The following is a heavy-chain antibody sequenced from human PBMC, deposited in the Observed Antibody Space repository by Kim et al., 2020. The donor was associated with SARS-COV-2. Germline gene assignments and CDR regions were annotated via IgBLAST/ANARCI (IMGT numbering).Heavy chain of an antibody. CDR2: IYYSGST. V-gene: IGHV4-59*13. J-gene: IGHJ6*02. D-gene: IGHD3-3*01. CDR1: GGSISSYY. Sequence: SETPSLTCTVSGGSISSYYWSWIRQPPGKGLEWIGYIYYSGSTNYNPSLKSRVTISVDTSKNQFSLKLSSVTAADTAVYYCARGQRITIFGVVREMDVWGQGTTVTVSS. CDR3: ARGQRITIFGVVREMDV.